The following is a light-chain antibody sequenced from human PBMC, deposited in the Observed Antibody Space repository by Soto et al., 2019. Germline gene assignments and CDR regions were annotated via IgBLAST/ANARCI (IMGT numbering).Light chain of an antibody. CDR1: SSNIGAGYD. V-gene: IGLV1-40*01. Sequence: QLVLTQPPSVSGAPGQRVTISCTGSSSNIGAGYDVQWYQQLPGTAPKLLIYGNYNRPSGVPDRFSGSKSGTSASLAITGLQAEDEADYYCQSYDSSLTGVVFGGGTKVTVL. J-gene: IGLJ2*01. CDR3: QSYDSSLTGVV. CDR2: GNY.